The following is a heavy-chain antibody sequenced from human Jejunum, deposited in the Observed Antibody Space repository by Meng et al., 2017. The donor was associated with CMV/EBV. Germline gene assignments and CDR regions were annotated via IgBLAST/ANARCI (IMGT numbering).Heavy chain of an antibody. V-gene: IGHV3-30*02. D-gene: IGHD2-15*01. Sequence: QVQLVESGGGVVQPGXXXXLSCEASGFTFSSYGTHWARQAPGKGLEWVAFIGSDGVTKHYVDSVKGRFTISRGNSNNILYLQMNSLRAEDTAVYYCARDFTWSSDHWGQGTLVTVSS. J-gene: IGHJ4*02. CDR2: IGSDGVTK. CDR3: ARDFTWSSDH. CDR1: GFTFSSYG.